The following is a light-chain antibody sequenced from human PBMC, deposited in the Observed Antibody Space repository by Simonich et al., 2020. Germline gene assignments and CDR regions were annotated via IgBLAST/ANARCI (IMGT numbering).Light chain of an antibody. CDR2: WAS. CDR3: QQYYSTPFT. Sequence: DIVMTQSPDSLAVSLGERANITCNSSQSVLYSSNNKNYLAWYQQKPVQPPNLLIYWASTRESGVPDRFSGSGSGTDFTLTISSLQAEDVAVYYCQQYYSTPFTFGPGTKVDIK. J-gene: IGKJ3*01. CDR1: QSVLYSSNNKNY. V-gene: IGKV4-1*01.